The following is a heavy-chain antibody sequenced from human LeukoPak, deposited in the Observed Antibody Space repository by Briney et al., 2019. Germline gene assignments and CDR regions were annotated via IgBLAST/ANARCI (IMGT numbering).Heavy chain of an antibody. J-gene: IGHJ4*02. CDR3: AREGTTVTHFDY. CDR2: VYSSGST. V-gene: IGHV4-59*01. D-gene: IGHD4-11*01. Sequence: SETLSLTCTVSGGSISGYYWSWIRQPPGERLEWIGYVYSSGSTDYNPSLKSRVTISIDTSKNQFSLKLSSVTAADTAVYYCAREGTTVTHFDYSGRGTLVTVSS. CDR1: GGSISGYY.